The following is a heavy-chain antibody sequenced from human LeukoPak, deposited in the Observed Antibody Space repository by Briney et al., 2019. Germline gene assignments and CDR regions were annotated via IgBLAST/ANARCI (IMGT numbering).Heavy chain of an antibody. J-gene: IGHJ5*02. Sequence: GGSLRLSCAASRFIFSNYYMSWIRETPGKGLEWIANIGTDGSSENYADSAKGRFTISRDNARNSLFLQMSSLRVEDTAVYFCARAGTYSGYKVFDTWGQGTLVTVAS. D-gene: IGHD5-12*01. V-gene: IGHV3-11*01. CDR2: IGTDGSSE. CDR3: ARAGTYSGYKVFDT. CDR1: RFIFSNYY.